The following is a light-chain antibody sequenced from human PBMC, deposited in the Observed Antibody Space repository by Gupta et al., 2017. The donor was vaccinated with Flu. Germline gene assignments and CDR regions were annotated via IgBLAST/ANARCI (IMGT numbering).Light chain of an antibody. CDR2: DND. CDR1: SSNIGNNY. J-gene: IGLJ3*02. V-gene: IGLV1-51*01. CDR3: ETWDKSLSAGV. Sequence: KVTISCSGNSSNIGNNYVSWYQQVPGTAPKLLIYDNDKRPSGIPDRFFGSKSGTSATLDITGLQTGDEADYYCETWDKSLSAGVFGGGTKLNVL.